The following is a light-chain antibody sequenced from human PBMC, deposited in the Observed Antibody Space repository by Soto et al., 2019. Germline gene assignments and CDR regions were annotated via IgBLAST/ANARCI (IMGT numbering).Light chain of an antibody. CDR2: GAS. V-gene: IGKV3-20*01. Sequence: EIVLTQSPGTLPLSPGERATLSCRASQSVRSSNLAWYQQKPGQAPRLLIYGASSRATGIPDRFSGSGSGTDFTLTISILEPEDFAVYYCQQYGSSPSTFGQGTKVDIK. CDR3: QQYGSSPST. CDR1: QSVRSSN. J-gene: IGKJ1*01.